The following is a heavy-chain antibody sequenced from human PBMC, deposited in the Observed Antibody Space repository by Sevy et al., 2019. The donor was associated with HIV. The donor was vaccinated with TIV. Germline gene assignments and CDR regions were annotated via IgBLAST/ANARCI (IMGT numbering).Heavy chain of an antibody. CDR1: GGTFSSDA. Sequence: ASVKVSCKTSGGTFSSDAFTWVRQAPGQGLEWMGGIIPLFDTVDYVQKFQGRVTITTDESRSTAYMELRSLRSEETAVYFCARRSLRLGYCSRTSCYSSMDVWGQGTTVTVSS. J-gene: IGHJ6*02. V-gene: IGHV1-69*05. CDR3: ARRSLRLGYCSRTSCYSSMDV. D-gene: IGHD2-2*02. CDR2: IIPLFDTV.